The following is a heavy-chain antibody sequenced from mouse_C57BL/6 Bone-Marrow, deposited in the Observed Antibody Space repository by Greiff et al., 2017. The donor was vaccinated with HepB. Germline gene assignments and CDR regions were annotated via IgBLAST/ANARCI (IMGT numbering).Heavy chain of an antibody. CDR3: AIEGAYGNYGYYAMDY. D-gene: IGHD2-1*01. CDR2: IHPSDSDT. V-gene: IGHV1-74*01. Sequence: QVQLKQPGAELVKPGASVKVSCKASGYTFTSYWMHWVKQRPGQGLEWIGRIHPSDSDTNYNQKFKGKATLTVDKSSSTAYMQLSSLTSEDSAVYYCAIEGAYGNYGYYAMDYWGQGTSVTVSS. J-gene: IGHJ4*01. CDR1: GYTFTSYW.